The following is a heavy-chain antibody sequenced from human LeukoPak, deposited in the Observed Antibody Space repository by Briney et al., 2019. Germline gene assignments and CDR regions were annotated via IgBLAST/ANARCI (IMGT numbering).Heavy chain of an antibody. CDR2: MNTDSGNI. J-gene: IGHJ6*03. CDR1: GYPFSSYD. V-gene: IGHV1-8*01. Sequence: ASVKVSCRASGYPFSSYDINWVRQAPGQGLEWMGWMNTDSGNIAYAQNFQGRVTITRDTSVTTAYMELTNLRSADTAVYYCARGRSGLSLEGVYYYYMDVWGQGTTVTVSS. D-gene: IGHD3-3*01. CDR3: ARGRSGLSLEGVYYYYMDV.